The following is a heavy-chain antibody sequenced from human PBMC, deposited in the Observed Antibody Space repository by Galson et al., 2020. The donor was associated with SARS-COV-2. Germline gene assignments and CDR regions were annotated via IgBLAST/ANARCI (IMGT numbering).Heavy chain of an antibody. CDR1: GFTFSSYE. CDR3: ARDHHDYGDYLQIRVTPDNYYYYGMDV. J-gene: IGHJ6*02. V-gene: IGHV3-48*03. D-gene: IGHD4-17*01. CDR2: ISSSGSTI. Sequence: SCAASGFTFSSYEMNWVRQAPGKGLEWVSYISSSGSTIYYADSVKGRFTISRDNAKNSLYLQMNSLRAEDTAVYYCARDHHDYGDYLQIRVTPDNYYYYGMDVWGQGTTVTVSS.